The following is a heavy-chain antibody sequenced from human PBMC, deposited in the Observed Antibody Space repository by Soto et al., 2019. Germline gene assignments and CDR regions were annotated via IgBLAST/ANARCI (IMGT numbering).Heavy chain of an antibody. CDR3: ARDWESSVSTWSFGSL. D-gene: IGHD3-16*01. Sequence: QVPLVQSGAEVKKPGSSVKVSCKSSGGTYSPYTINWVRQAPGQGLEWMGRIIPFLGVTNYGLKFQARVTITADKVTNTAYMELRGLRLADTAVYYCARDWESSVSTWSFGSLWGRGTLVTVSS. CDR1: GGTYSPYT. V-gene: IGHV1-69*08. J-gene: IGHJ4*02. CDR2: IIPFLGVT.